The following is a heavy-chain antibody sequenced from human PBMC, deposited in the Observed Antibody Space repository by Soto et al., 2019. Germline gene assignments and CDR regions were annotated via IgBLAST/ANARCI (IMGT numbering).Heavy chain of an antibody. CDR2: IYYSGST. V-gene: IGHV4-59*01. CDR3: ASSIAAAGRGGLFDY. CDR1: GGSISSYY. D-gene: IGHD6-13*01. J-gene: IGHJ4*02. Sequence: SETLSLTCTVSGGSISSYYWSWIRQHPGKGLEWIGYIYYSGSTNYNPSLKSRVTISVDTSKNQFSLKLSSVTAADTAVYYCASSIAAAGRGGLFDYWGQGTLVTVSS.